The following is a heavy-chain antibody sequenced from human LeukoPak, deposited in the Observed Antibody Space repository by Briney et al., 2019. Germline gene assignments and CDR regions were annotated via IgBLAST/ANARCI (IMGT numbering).Heavy chain of an antibody. D-gene: IGHD3-22*01. CDR1: GFTFSSYG. CDR2: IWYDGSNK. Sequence: GGSLRLSCAASGFTFSSYGMHWVRQAPGKGLEWVAVIWYDGSNKYYADSVKGRFTISRDNSKNTLYLQMNSLRAEDTAVYYCASSCPYYCDSSGYSGLDYWGQGTLVTVSS. CDR3: ASSCPYYCDSSGYSGLDY. J-gene: IGHJ4*02. V-gene: IGHV3-33*01.